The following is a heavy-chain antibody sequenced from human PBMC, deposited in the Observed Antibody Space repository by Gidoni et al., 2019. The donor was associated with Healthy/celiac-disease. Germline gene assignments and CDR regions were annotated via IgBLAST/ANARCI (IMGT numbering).Heavy chain of an antibody. V-gene: IGHV3-9*01. J-gene: IGHJ4*02. Sequence: TASGFIFDDYAMFWVRQAPGKGMEWVSGIGWNSGSIGYADSVKGRFTISRDNAKDSLYLQMNSLRAEDTALYYCTKGYCSGGSCYSYSWGQGTLVTVSS. D-gene: IGHD2-15*01. CDR3: TKGYCSGGSCYSYS. CDR1: GFIFDDYA. CDR2: IGWNSGSI.